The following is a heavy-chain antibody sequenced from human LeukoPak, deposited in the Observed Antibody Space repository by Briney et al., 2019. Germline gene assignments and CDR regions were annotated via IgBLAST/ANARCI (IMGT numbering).Heavy chain of an antibody. CDR3: ARKLRYSGSYYWFDP. J-gene: IGHJ5*02. CDR1: GGSISSSSYY. CDR2: IYYSGST. D-gene: IGHD1-26*01. V-gene: IGHV4-39*01. Sequence: SETLSLTCTVSGGSISSSSYYWGCIRQPPGKGLEWIGSIYYSGSTYYNPSLKSRVTISVDTSKNQFSLKLSSVTAADTAVYYCARKLRYSGSYYWFDPWGQGTLVTVSS.